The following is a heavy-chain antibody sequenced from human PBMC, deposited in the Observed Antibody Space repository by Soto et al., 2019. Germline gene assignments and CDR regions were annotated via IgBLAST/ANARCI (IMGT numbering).Heavy chain of an antibody. CDR3: ARARLNDHYYYYGMDV. V-gene: IGHV1-69*13. Sequence: SSVKVSFKSSGGTFSSYAISWVRQAPVQGLEWMGGIIPIFGTANYAQKFQGRVTITADESTSTAYMELSSLRSEDTAVYYCARARLNDHYYYYGMDVWGQGTTVTVSS. D-gene: IGHD2-8*01. CDR1: GGTFSSYA. J-gene: IGHJ6*02. CDR2: IIPIFGTA.